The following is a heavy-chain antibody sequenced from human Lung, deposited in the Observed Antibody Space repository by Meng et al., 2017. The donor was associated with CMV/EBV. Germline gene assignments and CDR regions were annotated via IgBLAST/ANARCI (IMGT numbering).Heavy chain of an antibody. Sequence: KGSCKAYGYSFTGYSSHWVRQTPEKGLQWVGRISPNDSDTIYEENFQGRVTMTRDTSINTAYMELSSLTYDDTDVYYCGRGQQTFDPWGQGTLVTVSS. J-gene: IGHJ5*02. CDR2: ISPNDSDT. CDR1: GYSFTGYS. D-gene: IGHD1-1*01. V-gene: IGHV1-2*05. CDR3: GRGQQTFDP.